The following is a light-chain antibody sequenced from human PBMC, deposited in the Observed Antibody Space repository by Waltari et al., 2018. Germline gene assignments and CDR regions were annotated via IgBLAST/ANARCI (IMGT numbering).Light chain of an antibody. CDR1: QSVLYSSNNKNY. J-gene: IGKJ2*01. V-gene: IGKV4-1*01. Sequence: DIVMTQSPDSLAVSLGERATIHCKSSQSVLYSSNNKNYFAWYQQKPGQPPKLLISWASTRESGVPDRFSGSGSGTDFTLTISSLQAEDVAVYYCQEYYSTPLTFGQGTKLEIK. CDR3: QEYYSTPLT. CDR2: WAS.